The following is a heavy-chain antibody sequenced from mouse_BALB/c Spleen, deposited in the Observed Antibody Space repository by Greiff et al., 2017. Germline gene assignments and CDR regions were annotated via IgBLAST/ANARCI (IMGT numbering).Heavy chain of an antibody. Sequence: QVQLQQSGPGLVAPSQSLSITCTVSGFSLTGYGVNWVRQPPGKGLEWLGMIWGDGSTDYNSALKSRLSISKDNSKSQVFLKMNSLQTDDTARYYCARVLIHYYGLYYYAMDYWGQGTSVTVSS. CDR2: IWGDGST. V-gene: IGHV2-6-7*01. D-gene: IGHD1-2*01. CDR1: GFSLTGYG. J-gene: IGHJ4*01. CDR3: ARVLIHYYGLYYYAMDY.